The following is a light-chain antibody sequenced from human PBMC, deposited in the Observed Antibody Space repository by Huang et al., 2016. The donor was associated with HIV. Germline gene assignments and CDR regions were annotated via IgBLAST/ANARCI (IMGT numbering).Light chain of an antibody. V-gene: IGKV1-39*01. Sequence: DIQMTQSPSSLSASVGDRVTITCRASQTITTYLNWYQQKPGEAPKLLIYGASTLQSGVPSRFSGSGVGTDFTLPISSLQPEDFATYSCQQTYETPPTFGQGTRLETK. CDR2: GAS. CDR3: QQTYETPPT. CDR1: QTITTY. J-gene: IGKJ5*01.